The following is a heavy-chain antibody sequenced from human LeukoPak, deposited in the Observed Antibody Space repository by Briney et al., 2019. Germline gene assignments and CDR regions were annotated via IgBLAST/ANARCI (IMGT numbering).Heavy chain of an antibody. V-gene: IGHV3-7*03. CDR2: IKQDGSEK. Sequence: PGGSLRLSCAASGFTFSSYWMSWVRQAPGKGLEWVANIKQDGSEKYYADSVKGRFTISRDNAKNSLYLQMNSLRAEDTALYYCAKDKETDYGDSGHYGMDVWGQGTTVTVSS. D-gene: IGHD4-17*01. J-gene: IGHJ6*02. CDR1: GFTFSSYW. CDR3: AKDKETDYGDSGHYGMDV.